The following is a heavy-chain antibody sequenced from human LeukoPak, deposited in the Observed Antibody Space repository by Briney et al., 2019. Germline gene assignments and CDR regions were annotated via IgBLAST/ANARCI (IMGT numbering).Heavy chain of an antibody. CDR2: INHSGYT. CDR3: TRMTTGHDY. J-gene: IGHJ4*02. D-gene: IGHD4-17*01. Sequence: SETLSLTCAVSGVSFDDYYWAWVRQAPGKGLEWIGEINHSGYTNDSPSLKSRVTLSIDTSRKQFSLNLRSVTVADAGTYYCTRMTTGHDYWGQGTLVTVSS. V-gene: IGHV4-34*01. CDR1: GVSFDDYY.